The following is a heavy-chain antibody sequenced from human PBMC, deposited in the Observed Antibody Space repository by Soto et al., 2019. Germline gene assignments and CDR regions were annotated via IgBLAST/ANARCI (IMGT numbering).Heavy chain of an antibody. CDR2: ISAYNGNT. CDR1: GYTFTSYC. D-gene: IGHD2-15*01. CDR3: AWSLEAGVPPRFDP. Sequence: ASVKVSCKASGYTFTSYCISWVRQAPGQGLEWMGWISAYNGNTNYARKLQGRVTMTTGTSTRTAYMELRSLRSEDTAVYYCAWSLEAGVPPRFDPWGQRTLDNVSS. V-gene: IGHV1-18*01. J-gene: IGHJ5*02.